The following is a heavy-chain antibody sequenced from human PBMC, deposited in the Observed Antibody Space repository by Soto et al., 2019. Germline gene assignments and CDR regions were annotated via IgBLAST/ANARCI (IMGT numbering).Heavy chain of an antibody. CDR1: GFTFNTYA. V-gene: IGHV3-23*01. D-gene: IGHD3-22*01. CDR3: ARGLRNYYDRSGLHY. Sequence: GGSLRLSCAASGFTFNTYAMSWVRQAPGKGLEWVSAISGSGGSTHYADSVKGRFTISRDNSKNTVYLQMNSLRAEDTAVYYCARGLRNYYDRSGLHYWGQGALVTVSS. J-gene: IGHJ4*02. CDR2: ISGSGGST.